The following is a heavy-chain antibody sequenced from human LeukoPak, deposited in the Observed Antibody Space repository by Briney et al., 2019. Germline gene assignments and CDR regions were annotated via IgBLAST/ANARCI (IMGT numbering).Heavy chain of an antibody. CDR3: AKDRSSWLEYFQH. CDR1: GGSISSYY. Sequence: PSETLSLTCTVSGGSISSYYWSWIRQPPGKGLEWIGYIYYSGSTNYNPSLKSRVTISVDTSKNQFSLKLSSVTAADTAVYYCAKDRSSWLEYFQHWGQGTLVTVSS. CDR2: IYYSGST. D-gene: IGHD6-13*01. V-gene: IGHV4-59*01. J-gene: IGHJ1*01.